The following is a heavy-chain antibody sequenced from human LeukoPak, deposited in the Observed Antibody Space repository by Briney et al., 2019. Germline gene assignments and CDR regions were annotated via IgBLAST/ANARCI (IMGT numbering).Heavy chain of an antibody. CDR3: ARVGPGKVTVDY. D-gene: IGHD1-14*01. CDR1: GFTFSSYS. CDR2: ISSSSSYI. Sequence: PGGSLRLSCAASGFTFSSYSMNWVRQAPGKGLEWVSSISSSSSYIYYADSVKGRFTISRDNAKNSLYLQMNSLRAEDTAVYYCARVGPGKVTVDYWGQGTLVTVSS. V-gene: IGHV3-21*01. J-gene: IGHJ4*02.